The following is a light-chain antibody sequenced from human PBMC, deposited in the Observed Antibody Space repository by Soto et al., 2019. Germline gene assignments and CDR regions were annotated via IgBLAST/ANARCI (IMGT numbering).Light chain of an antibody. Sequence: TQTAPVSGAPRTAITDPLTGTRREHGGYNYVSWQQQHTDQAPKPHICEDIKRPTGASNRLSRYMSGNRASLTLPRLQAEDEDDYFCNSYTSIRTYVFGTGTKVTVL. J-gene: IGLJ1*01. CDR1: RREHGGYNY. CDR2: EDI. CDR3: NSYTSIRTYV. V-gene: IGLV2-14*01.